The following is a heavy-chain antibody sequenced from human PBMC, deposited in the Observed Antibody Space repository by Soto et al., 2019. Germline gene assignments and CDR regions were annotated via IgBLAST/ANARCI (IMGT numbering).Heavy chain of an antibody. V-gene: IGHV3-30*18. J-gene: IGHJ3*01. Sequence: QIQLVESGGGVVQPGKSLRLSCAASGFTFSTYGMHWVRQAPGKGLEWVAVISHDGSKQYYGDPVKGRFTISRDNSKNSLYLQMNNVRPEDTARYYCAKGALGVTWGAFDFWGQGTLVAVSS. CDR2: ISHDGSKQ. D-gene: IGHD1-26*01. CDR3: AKGALGVTWGAFDF. CDR1: GFTFSTYG.